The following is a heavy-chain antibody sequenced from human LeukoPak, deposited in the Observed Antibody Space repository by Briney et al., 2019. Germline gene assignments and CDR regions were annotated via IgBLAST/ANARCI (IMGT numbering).Heavy chain of an antibody. CDR1: GFAFNNYA. V-gene: IGHV3-30*03. J-gene: IGHJ4*02. Sequence: GRSLRLSCAASGFAFNNYAMHWVRQAPGKGLEWVAVISYAGSQEYYADSVKGRFTISRDNSKNTLYLQMNSLRAEDTAVYYCATRSIVGATEPFDYWGQGTLVTVSS. CDR2: ISYAGSQE. CDR3: ATRSIVGATEPFDY. D-gene: IGHD1-26*01.